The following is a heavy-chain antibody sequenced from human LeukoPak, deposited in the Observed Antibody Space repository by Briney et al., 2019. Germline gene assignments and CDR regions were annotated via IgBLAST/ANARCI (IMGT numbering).Heavy chain of an antibody. V-gene: IGHV4-34*01. CDR2: INHSGST. J-gene: IGHJ4*02. Sequence: SETLSLTCAVYGGSFSGYYWSWVRQPPGKGLEWIGEINHSGSTNYNPSLKSRVTISVDTSKNQFSLKLSSVTAADTAVYYCARVASQNQITMLDYWGQGTLVTVSS. CDR1: GGSFSGYY. D-gene: IGHD3-10*01. CDR3: ARVASQNQITMLDY.